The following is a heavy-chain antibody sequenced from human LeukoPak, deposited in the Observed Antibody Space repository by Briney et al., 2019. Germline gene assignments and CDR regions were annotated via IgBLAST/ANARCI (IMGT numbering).Heavy chain of an antibody. CDR1: GFTFSSYA. CDR2: ISYDGSYK. Sequence: GGSLRLSCAASGFTFSSYAMSWVRQAPGKGLEWVTVISYDGSYKYYADSVKGRFTISRDNSKNTLYLQMNSLRAEDTAVYYCAKEKVVVVPAAILDYWGQGTLVTVSS. J-gene: IGHJ4*02. CDR3: AKEKVVVVPAAILDY. V-gene: IGHV3-30*18. D-gene: IGHD2-2*01.